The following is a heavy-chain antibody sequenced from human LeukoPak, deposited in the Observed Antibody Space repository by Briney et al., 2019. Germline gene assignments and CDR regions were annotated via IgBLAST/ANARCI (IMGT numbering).Heavy chain of an antibody. CDR2: INHSGST. J-gene: IGHJ4*02. D-gene: IGHD4/OR15-4a*01. Sequence: PSETLSLTCAVYGGSFSGYYWSRIRQPPGKGLEWIGEINHSGSTNYNPSLKSRVTMSLDTSKNQFSLKLNSVTAADTAVYYCARQQLKTMASFDYWGQGTLVTVSS. CDR3: ARQQLKTMASFDY. CDR1: GGSFSGYY. V-gene: IGHV4-34*01.